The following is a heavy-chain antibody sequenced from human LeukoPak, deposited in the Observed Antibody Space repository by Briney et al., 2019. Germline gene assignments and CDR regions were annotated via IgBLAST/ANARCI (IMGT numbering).Heavy chain of an antibody. Sequence: GGSLRLSCAASGFTFDDYAMHWVRQAPGKGLEWVSGISWSSGSIGYADSVKGRFTISRDNAKNSLYLQMNSLRAEDTALYYCAKDGGGYDSGSALGLGGYYYGMDVWGQGTTVTVSS. V-gene: IGHV3-9*01. CDR1: GFTFDDYA. CDR2: ISWSSGSI. CDR3: AKDGGGYDSGSALGLGGYYYGMDV. J-gene: IGHJ6*02. D-gene: IGHD5-12*01.